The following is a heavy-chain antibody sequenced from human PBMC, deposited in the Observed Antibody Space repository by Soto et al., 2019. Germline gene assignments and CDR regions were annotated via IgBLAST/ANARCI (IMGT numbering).Heavy chain of an antibody. J-gene: IGHJ5*02. Sequence: QLQLQESGPGLVKPSETLSLTCTVSGGSISSSDFYWGWLRQTPGKGLEFIGSMYYSGTTYYNPSLKSRVTIAVHAPKNQCTLKLISVTAADTAVYYCAVVDSTGNWFDPWGEGALVTVSS. V-gene: IGHV4-39*03. D-gene: IGHD6-25*01. CDR3: AVVDSTGNWFDP. CDR2: MYYSGTT. CDR1: GGSISSSDFY.